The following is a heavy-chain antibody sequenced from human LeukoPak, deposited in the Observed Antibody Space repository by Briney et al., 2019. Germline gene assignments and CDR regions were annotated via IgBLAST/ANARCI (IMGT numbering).Heavy chain of an antibody. Sequence: GGSLRLSCAASGFTFSSYAMSWVRQAPGKGLEWVSAISGSGGSTYYAGSVKGRFTISRDNSKNTLYLQMNSLRAEDTAVYYCAKDLIRYFDWLLSLGFDYWGQGTLVTVSS. V-gene: IGHV3-23*01. CDR1: GFTFSSYA. D-gene: IGHD3-9*01. CDR2: ISGSGGST. J-gene: IGHJ4*02. CDR3: AKDLIRYFDWLLSLGFDY.